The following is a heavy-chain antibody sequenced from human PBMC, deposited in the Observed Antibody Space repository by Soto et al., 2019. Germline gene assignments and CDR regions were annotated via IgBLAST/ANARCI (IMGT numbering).Heavy chain of an antibody. CDR2: IIPIFGTA. D-gene: IGHD6-13*01. J-gene: IGHJ4*02. CDR1: GGTFSSYA. Sequence: QVQLVQSGAEVKKPGSSVKVSCKASGGTFSSYAISWVRQAPGQWLEWMGGIIPIFGTANYAQKFQGRVTITADESTSTAYMELSSLRSEDTAVYYCATDPYSSSWYYFDYWGQGTLVTVSS. V-gene: IGHV1-69*01. CDR3: ATDPYSSSWYYFDY.